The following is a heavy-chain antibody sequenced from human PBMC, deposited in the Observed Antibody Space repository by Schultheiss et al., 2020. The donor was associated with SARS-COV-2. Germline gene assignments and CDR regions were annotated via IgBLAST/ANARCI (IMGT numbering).Heavy chain of an antibody. CDR3: ARDTYGDAIDY. V-gene: IGHV4-59*12. J-gene: IGHJ4*02. Sequence: SETLSLTCTVSGGSISSYYWSWIRQPPGKGLEWIGYIYYSGSTNYNPSLKSRVTISVDTSKNQFSLKLSSVTAADTAVYYCARDTYGDAIDYWGQGTLVTVSS. D-gene: IGHD4-17*01. CDR1: GGSISSYY. CDR2: IYYSGST.